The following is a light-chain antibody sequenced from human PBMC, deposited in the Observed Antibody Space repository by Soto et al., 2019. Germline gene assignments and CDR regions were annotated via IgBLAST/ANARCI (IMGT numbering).Light chain of an antibody. Sequence: DIQMTQSPTSLSASVGDRVTITCRAIQDIRNFVAWYQQKPGKAPKLLLYAASTLQSGVPSRFSGSGSGTDFTLTINSLQPEDVATYSCQKYSSVPVFGPGTKVEIK. CDR2: AAS. V-gene: IGKV1-27*01. J-gene: IGKJ3*01. CDR3: QKYSSVPV. CDR1: QDIRNF.